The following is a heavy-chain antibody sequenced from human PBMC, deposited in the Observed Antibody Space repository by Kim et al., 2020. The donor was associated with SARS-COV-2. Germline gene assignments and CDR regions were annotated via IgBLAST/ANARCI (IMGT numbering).Heavy chain of an antibody. Sequence: GGSLRLSCAASGFTFSGSAMHWVRQASGKGLEWVGRIRSKANSYATAYAASVKGRFTISRDDSKNTAYLQMNSLKTEDTAVYYCTRPSDKNYYGSGSYYNVLSERDYGMDVWGQGTTVTVSS. J-gene: IGHJ6*02. V-gene: IGHV3-73*01. CDR2: IRSKANSYAT. CDR3: TRPSDKNYYGSGSYYNVLSERDYGMDV. D-gene: IGHD3-10*01. CDR1: GFTFSGSA.